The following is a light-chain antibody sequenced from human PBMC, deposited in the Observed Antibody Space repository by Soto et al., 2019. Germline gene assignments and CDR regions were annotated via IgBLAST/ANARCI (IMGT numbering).Light chain of an antibody. CDR3: QQYGSSPPWT. Sequence: ETVMTQSPATLSVSPGERATLSCRASQSVSTNLAWYQQKPGQAPRLLIYDISLRGTGIPTRFSGSGSGTEFTLTISRLEPEDFAVYYCQQYGSSPPWTFGQGTKVEIK. CDR2: DIS. CDR1: QSVSTN. V-gene: IGKV3D-15*01. J-gene: IGKJ1*01.